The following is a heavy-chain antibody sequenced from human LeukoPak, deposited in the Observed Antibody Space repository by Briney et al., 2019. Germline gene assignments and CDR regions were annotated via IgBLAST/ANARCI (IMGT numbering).Heavy chain of an antibody. V-gene: IGHV3-73*01. CDR2: IRSKANSYAT. J-gene: IGHJ5*02. CDR3: TRQVGDRRGSSWYYNWFDP. Sequence: PGGSLRLSCAASGFTFSRYSMMWVRQAPGKGLEWVGRIRSKANSYATAYAASVKGRFTISRDDSKNTAYLQMNSLKTEDTAVYYCTRQVGDRRGSSWYYNWFDPWGQGTLVTVSS. D-gene: IGHD6-13*01. CDR1: GFTFSRYS.